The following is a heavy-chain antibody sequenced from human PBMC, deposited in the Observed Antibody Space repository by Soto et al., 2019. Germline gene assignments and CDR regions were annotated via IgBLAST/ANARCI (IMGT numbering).Heavy chain of an antibody. J-gene: IGHJ4*02. V-gene: IGHV4-31*03. D-gene: IGHD3-16*02. CDR2: IYYSGST. CDR3: ARGVIH. Sequence: QVQLQESGPGLVKPSQPLSLTCTVSGGSLSSGGYYWRWIRQHPGKGLEWIGYIYYSGSTSYNPYLKSRLTISVETSTNKFSMKLSSVTAADTAFYYCARGVIHWGQGTLVTFSS. CDR1: GGSLSSGGYY.